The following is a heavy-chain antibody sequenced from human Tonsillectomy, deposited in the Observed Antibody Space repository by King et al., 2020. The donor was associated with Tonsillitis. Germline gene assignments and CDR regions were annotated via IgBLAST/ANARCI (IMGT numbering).Heavy chain of an antibody. CDR1: GGSISSSSYY. J-gene: IGHJ4*02. CDR2: IYYSGST. Sequence: QLQESGPGLVKPSETLSLTCTVSGGSISSSSYYWGWIRQPPGKGLEWIGSIYYSGSTYYNPSLKSRVTISVDTSKNQFSLKLSSVTAADTAVYYCARYVVVRDYYFDYWGQGTLVTVSS. V-gene: IGHV4-39*01. D-gene: IGHD3-22*01. CDR3: ARYVVVRDYYFDY.